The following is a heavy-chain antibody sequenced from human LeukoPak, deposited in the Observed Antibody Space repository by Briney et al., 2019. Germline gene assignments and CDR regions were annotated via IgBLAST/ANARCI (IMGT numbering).Heavy chain of an antibody. CDR1: GDSLSDYF. Sequence: SETLSLTCTVSGDSLSDYFWSWIRQPPGKGLEWIGYNSGSTSYNASLKSRVTILLVRSENQFSLKLSSVTAADTAVYYCARGRGYGGNYLRSFDIWGQGTMVTVSS. V-gene: IGHV4-59*08. CDR2: NSGST. D-gene: IGHD1-26*01. J-gene: IGHJ3*02. CDR3: ARGRGYGGNYLRSFDI.